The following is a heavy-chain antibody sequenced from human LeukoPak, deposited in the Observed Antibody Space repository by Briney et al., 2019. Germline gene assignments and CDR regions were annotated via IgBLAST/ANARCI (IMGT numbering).Heavy chain of an antibody. CDR3: AKNGRRFGELKTYYFDY. CDR1: GFTFSSYW. Sequence: LPGGSLRLSCAASGFTFSSYWMNWVRQAPGRGMVWVSRIASDGSSTTYADSVKGRFSISRDNAKNTLYLQMNSLRVEDTAVYYCAKNGRRFGELKTYYFDYWGQGTLVTVSS. D-gene: IGHD3-10*01. CDR2: IASDGSST. J-gene: IGHJ4*02. V-gene: IGHV3-74*01.